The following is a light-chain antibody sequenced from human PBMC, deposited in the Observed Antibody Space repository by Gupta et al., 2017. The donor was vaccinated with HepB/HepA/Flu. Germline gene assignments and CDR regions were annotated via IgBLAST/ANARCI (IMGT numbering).Light chain of an antibody. V-gene: IGLV2-14*01. CDR3: STYTSAKILV. CDR2: DVS. Sequence: QSALTQPSSVSGSPGQSITISCTGTSSDVGTYNFVSWYQQHPGKPLNLIIYDVSKRPSGVSHRFAGSKSGNTASQTISGLQDEDDVDYYASTYTSAKILVFGGGTKLTVL. CDR1: SSDVGTYNF. J-gene: IGLJ2*01.